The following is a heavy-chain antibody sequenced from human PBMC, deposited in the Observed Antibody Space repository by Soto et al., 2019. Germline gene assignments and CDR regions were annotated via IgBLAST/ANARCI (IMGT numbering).Heavy chain of an antibody. V-gene: IGHV3-33*01. D-gene: IGHD3-3*01. Sequence: PGGSLSLSCAASGFTFSSYGMHWVRQAPGKGLEWVAVIWYDGSNKYYADSVKGRFTISRDNSKNTLYLQMNSLRAEDTAVYYCARAIDYDFWSGYLARAYYYYYGMDVWGQGTTVTVSS. CDR3: ARAIDYDFWSGYLARAYYYYYGMDV. CDR1: GFTFSSYG. J-gene: IGHJ6*02. CDR2: IWYDGSNK.